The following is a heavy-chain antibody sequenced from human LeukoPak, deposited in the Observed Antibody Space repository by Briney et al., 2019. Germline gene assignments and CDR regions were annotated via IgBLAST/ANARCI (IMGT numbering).Heavy chain of an antibody. D-gene: IGHD2-21*02. Sequence: SETLSLTCTVSGRSISSYYWSWSRQAPGKGVECIGNLYYNRGAWYKSSLKSRVTTSVDTSKNEFSLRLSSVTAADTAVYYCARWSDCGGDCHILDYWGQGILVTVSS. CDR1: GRSISSYY. CDR3: ARWSDCGGDCHILDY. CDR2: LYYNRGA. V-gene: IGHV4-59*01. J-gene: IGHJ4*02.